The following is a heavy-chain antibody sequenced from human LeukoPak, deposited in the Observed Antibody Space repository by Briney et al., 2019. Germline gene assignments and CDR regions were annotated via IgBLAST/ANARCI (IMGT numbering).Heavy chain of an antibody. J-gene: IGHJ6*03. V-gene: IGHV4-39*07. D-gene: IGHD5/OR15-5a*01. CDR3: ARVGVSAPYYYYMDV. CDR2: IYYSGST. CDR1: GGSISSSSYY. Sequence: PSEALSLTCTVSGGSISSSSYYWGWIRQPPGKGLEWIGSIYYSGSTYYNPSLKSRVTISVDTSKNQFSLKLSSVTAADTAVYYCARVGVSAPYYYYMDVWGKGTTVTVSS.